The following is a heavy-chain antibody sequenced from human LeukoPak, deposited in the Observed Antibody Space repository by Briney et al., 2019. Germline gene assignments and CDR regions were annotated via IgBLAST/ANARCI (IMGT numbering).Heavy chain of an antibody. CDR1: GFTFSSYS. J-gene: IGHJ4*02. V-gene: IGHV3-21*04. D-gene: IGHD2-21*01. Sequence: GGSLRLSCAASGFTFSSYSMNWVRQAPGKGLEWVSSISSSSSYIYYADSVKGRFTISRDNSKNTVYLQMNSLRAEDTAIYFCARDGRHTRYYFAHWGQGTLVTVSS. CDR3: ARDGRHTRYYFAH. CDR2: ISSSSSYI.